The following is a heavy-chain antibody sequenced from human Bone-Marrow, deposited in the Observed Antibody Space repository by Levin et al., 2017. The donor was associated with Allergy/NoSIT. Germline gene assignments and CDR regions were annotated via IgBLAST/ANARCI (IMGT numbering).Heavy chain of an antibody. Sequence: SSETLSLTCTVSGGSISGFFWNWVRQPPGKGLEWIGYISHTGRTYYNPSLKSRVAMSMDTSKNQFSLKLTSVTAADTAVYFCARDFNSGDYVGWFDPWGQGALVTVSS. CDR3: ARDFNSGDYVGWFDP. CDR1: GGSISGFF. V-gene: IGHV4-59*01. J-gene: IGHJ5*02. D-gene: IGHD4-17*01. CDR2: ISHTGRT.